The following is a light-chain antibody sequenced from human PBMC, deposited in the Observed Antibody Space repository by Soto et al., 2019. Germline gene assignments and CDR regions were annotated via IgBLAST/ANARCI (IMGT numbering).Light chain of an antibody. V-gene: IGKV1-39*01. CDR1: QSISSY. J-gene: IGKJ4*01. CDR3: QQSYRTPT. Sequence: DIQMTQSPSSLSASVGDRVTITCRASQSISSYLNWYQQRPGKAPNLLIYTASSLQSGVPSRFSGGGSGTDFTLTISSVQPEDFATYFCQQSYRTPTFGGGTKVEIK. CDR2: TAS.